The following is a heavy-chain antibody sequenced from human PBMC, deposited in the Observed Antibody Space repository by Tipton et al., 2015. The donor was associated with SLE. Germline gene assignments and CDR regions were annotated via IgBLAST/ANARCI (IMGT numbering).Heavy chain of an antibody. CDR1: GASVSSGNW. Sequence: TLSLTCVVSGASVSSGNWWSWVRQPPGKGLEWIGEIYDSGNTNYNPSLRGRVSISVDKSKNQFSLNLGSVTAADTAVYYCARSDYYPDEDWFDPWGQGTLVTVSS. D-gene: IGHD3-22*01. V-gene: IGHV4-4*02. CDR3: ARSDYYPDEDWFDP. CDR2: IYDSGNT. J-gene: IGHJ5*02.